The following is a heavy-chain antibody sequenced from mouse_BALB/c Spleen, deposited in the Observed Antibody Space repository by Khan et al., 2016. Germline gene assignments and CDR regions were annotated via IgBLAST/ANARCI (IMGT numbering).Heavy chain of an antibody. Sequence: QVQLQQSGAELVRPGVSVKISCKGSGYTFTDYAMHWVKQCHAKSLEWIGVISTYYGDTSYNQKFEGKATMTVDKSSSTAYMELARLTSEDSAIYYCARERVNSDYAMDYWGQGTSVTVSS. J-gene: IGHJ4*01. CDR1: GYTFTDYA. D-gene: IGHD1-3*01. V-gene: IGHV1S137*01. CDR3: ARERVNSDYAMDY. CDR2: ISTYYGDT.